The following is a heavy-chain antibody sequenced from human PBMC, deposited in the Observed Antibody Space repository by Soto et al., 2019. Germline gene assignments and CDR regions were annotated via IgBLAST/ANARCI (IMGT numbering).Heavy chain of an antibody. Sequence: GGSLRLSCAASGFTFSSYAMHWVRQAPGKGLEWVAVISYDGSNKYYADSVKGRFTISRDNSKNTLYLQMNSLRAEDTAVYYCAREEYSSGWYPGYYGMDVWGQGTTVTVS. J-gene: IGHJ6*02. CDR2: ISYDGSNK. CDR1: GFTFSSYA. D-gene: IGHD6-19*01. CDR3: AREEYSSGWYPGYYGMDV. V-gene: IGHV3-30-3*01.